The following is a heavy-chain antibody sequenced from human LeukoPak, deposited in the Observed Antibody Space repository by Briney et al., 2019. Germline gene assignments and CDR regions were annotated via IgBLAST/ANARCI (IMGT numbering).Heavy chain of an antibody. CDR2: IYPGDSDT. Sequence: GESLKISCKGSEYSFTSYWIGWVRQMPGKGLEWMGIIYPGDSDTRYSPSFQGQVTISADKSISTAYLPWSSLKASDTAMYYCARARYCSGGSCYAEYWGQGTLVTVSS. J-gene: IGHJ4*02. V-gene: IGHV5-51*01. D-gene: IGHD2-15*01. CDR3: ARARYCSGGSCYAEY. CDR1: EYSFTSYW.